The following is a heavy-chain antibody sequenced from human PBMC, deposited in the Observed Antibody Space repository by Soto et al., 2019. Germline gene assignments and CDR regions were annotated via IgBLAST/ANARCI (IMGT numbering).Heavy chain of an antibody. D-gene: IGHD3-16*01. Sequence: ASVKVSCKASGYTFTSYYMHWVRQAPGQGLEWMGIINPSGGSTSYAQKFQGWVTMTRDTSISTAYMELSRLRSDDTAVYYCARAAYREGIDYWGQGTLVTVSS. CDR3: ARAAYREGIDY. J-gene: IGHJ4*02. CDR1: GYTFTSYY. V-gene: IGHV1-46*01. CDR2: INPSGGST.